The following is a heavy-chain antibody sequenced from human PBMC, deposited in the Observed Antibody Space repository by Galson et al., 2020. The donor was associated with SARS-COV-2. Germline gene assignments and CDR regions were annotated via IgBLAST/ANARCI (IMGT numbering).Heavy chain of an antibody. CDR1: GYAISNDYY. CDR3: ARDGLAPQFVPLPLDV. J-gene: IGHJ6*02. V-gene: IGHV4-38-2*02. CDR2: NHYSGFT. Sequence: SETLTLTCSAFGYAISNDYYWAWIRQPPGKGQEWIGSNHYSGFTYHNPSLKSRVTISVDTSKNQFSLKLNSVTAADTAVYYCARDGLAPQFVPLPLDVWGQGTTVTVSS. D-gene: IGHD6-6*01.